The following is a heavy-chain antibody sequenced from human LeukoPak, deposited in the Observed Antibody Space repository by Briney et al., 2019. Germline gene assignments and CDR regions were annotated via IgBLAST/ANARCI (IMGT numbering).Heavy chain of an antibody. V-gene: IGHV1-69*04. CDR2: IIPILGIA. J-gene: IGHJ4*02. CDR1: GGTFSSYA. D-gene: IGHD2-2*01. CDR3: ARVGSSPGPS. Sequence: AASVKVSCKASGGTFSSYAISWVRQAPGQRLEWMGRIIPILGIANYAQKFQGRVTITADKSTSTAYMELSSLRSEDTAVYYCARVGSSPGPSWGQGTLVTVSS.